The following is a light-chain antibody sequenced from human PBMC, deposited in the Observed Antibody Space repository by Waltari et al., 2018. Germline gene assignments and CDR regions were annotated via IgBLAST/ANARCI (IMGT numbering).Light chain of an antibody. J-gene: IGLJ2*01. CDR2: DDS. Sequence: SYVLTQPPSVSVAPGQTATITCGGNNIGDRSVHGYQQRPGLSPVLVAYDDSARAPGISEGISASTSPNTATLTISGVEGGDEADYYCQVWDNTIDHVLFGGGTKLTVL. CDR3: QVWDNTIDHVL. V-gene: IGLV3-21*02. CDR1: NIGDRS.